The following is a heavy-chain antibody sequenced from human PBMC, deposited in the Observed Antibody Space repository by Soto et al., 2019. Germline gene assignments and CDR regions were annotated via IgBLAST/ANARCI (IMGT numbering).Heavy chain of an antibody. Sequence: ASVKVSCKASGYTFTSYAMHWVRQAPGQRLEWMGWINAGNGNTKYSQKFQGRVTITRDTSASTAYMELSSLRSEDTAVYYFSIDLSTGSYSPFYYYYGMDVWGQGTTVTVSS. D-gene: IGHD3-10*01. V-gene: IGHV1-3*01. J-gene: IGHJ6*02. CDR2: INAGNGNT. CDR1: GYTFTSYA. CDR3: SIDLSTGSYSPFYYYYGMDV.